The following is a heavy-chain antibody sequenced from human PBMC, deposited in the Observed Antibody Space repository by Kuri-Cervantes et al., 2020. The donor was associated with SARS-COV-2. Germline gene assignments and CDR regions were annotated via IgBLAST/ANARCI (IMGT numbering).Heavy chain of an antibody. J-gene: IGHJ6*03. D-gene: IGHD6-13*01. Sequence: ESLKISCAVYGGSFSGYYWSWIRQPPGKGLEWIGEINHSGSTNYNPSLKSRVTISVDTSKNQFSLKLSSVTAVDTAVYYCARRVAAAGTFRTGNQHYYYYYMDVWGKGTTVTVSS. CDR2: INHSGST. CDR3: ARRVAAAGTFRTGNQHYYYYYMDV. V-gene: IGHV4-34*01. CDR1: GGSFSGYY.